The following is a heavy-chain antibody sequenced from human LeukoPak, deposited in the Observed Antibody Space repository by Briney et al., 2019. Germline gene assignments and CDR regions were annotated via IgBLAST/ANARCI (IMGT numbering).Heavy chain of an antibody. CDR1: GGSISSSSYY. CDR2: IYYSGST. CDR3: ARDRMTYYDILTPTDAFDI. Sequence: SETLSLTCTVSGGSISSSSYYWGWIRQPPGKGLEWIGSIYYSGSTYYNPSLKSRVTISVDTSKNQFSLELSSVTAADTAVYYCARDRMTYYDILTPTDAFDIWGQGTMVTVSS. J-gene: IGHJ3*02. V-gene: IGHV4-39*02. D-gene: IGHD3-9*01.